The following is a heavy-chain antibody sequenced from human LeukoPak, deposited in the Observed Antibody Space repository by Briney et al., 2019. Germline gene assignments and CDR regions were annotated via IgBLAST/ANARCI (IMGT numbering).Heavy chain of an antibody. CDR3: VRGVGVSRFNYFDP. J-gene: IGHJ5*02. CDR1: GFTFSSFG. Sequence: GRSLTLSCAASGFTFSSFGMHWVRQAPGKGLEWVAVIWYDASDRYYADSVKGRFTISRDNSKNTLFLQMNSLRDDDTAVYYCVRGVGVSRFNYFDPWGQGTLVVVAS. V-gene: IGHV3-33*01. CDR2: IWYDASDR. D-gene: IGHD5-24*01.